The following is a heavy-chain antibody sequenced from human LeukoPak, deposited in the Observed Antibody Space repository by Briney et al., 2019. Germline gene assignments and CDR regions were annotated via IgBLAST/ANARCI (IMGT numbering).Heavy chain of an antibody. CDR1: GFTFSDYV. D-gene: IGHD4-17*01. CDR3: AKDYGDSKYYFDY. CDR2: ISGSGGST. J-gene: IGHJ4*02. Sequence: GGSLRLSCAASGFTFSDYVMTWVRQAPGKGLEWVSAISGSGGSTYYADSVKGRFTISRDNSKNTLYLQMNSLRAEDTAVYYCAKDYGDSKYYFDYWGQGTLVTVSS. V-gene: IGHV3-23*01.